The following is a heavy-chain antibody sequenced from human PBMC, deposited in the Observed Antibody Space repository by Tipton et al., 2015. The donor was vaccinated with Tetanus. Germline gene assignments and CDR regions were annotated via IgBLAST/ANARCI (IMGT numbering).Heavy chain of an antibody. CDR3: ARGCRRDGYNFRSPSPGHTLN. CDR2: ISSSGSTI. V-gene: IGHV3-11*01. Sequence: SLRLSCAASGSTFSDYYMSWIRQAPGKGLEWVSYISSSGSTIYYADSVKGRFTISRDNAKNSLYLQMNSLRAEDTAVYYCARGCRRDGYNFRSPSPGHTLNWGQGTLVTVSS. CDR1: GSTFSDYY. D-gene: IGHD5-24*01. J-gene: IGHJ4*02.